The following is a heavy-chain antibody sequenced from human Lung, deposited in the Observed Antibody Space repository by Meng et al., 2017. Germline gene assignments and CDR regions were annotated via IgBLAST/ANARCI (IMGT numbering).Heavy chain of an antibody. V-gene: IGHV4-30-4*01. CDR1: GGSISSSNYY. Sequence: QVQLQESGPGLVKPSQTPSLTCTVSGGSISSSNYYWSWIRQPPGKGLEWSGHIYNSGSTYYNPSLKSRITISVDTSKNQFSLKLSSVTAADTAGYYCARGQKGYFDLWGRGTLVTVSS. CDR3: ARGQKGYFDL. CDR2: IYNSGST. J-gene: IGHJ2*01.